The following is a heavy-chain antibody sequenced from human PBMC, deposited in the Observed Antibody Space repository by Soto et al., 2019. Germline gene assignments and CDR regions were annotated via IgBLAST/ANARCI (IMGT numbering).Heavy chain of an antibody. V-gene: IGHV4-31*03. J-gene: IGHJ4*02. CDR3: ARDRATGAPFGF. Sequence: PSETLSLTCTVSGDSISSGDFYWSWIRQHPGKGLEWIGYIYYSGLTYYNPSLKSRLSISLDTSKNQFFLNLNSVTVADTAVYFCARDRATGAPFGFWGQGALVTVSS. CDR1: GDSISSGDFY. CDR2: IYYSGLT. D-gene: IGHD1-1*01.